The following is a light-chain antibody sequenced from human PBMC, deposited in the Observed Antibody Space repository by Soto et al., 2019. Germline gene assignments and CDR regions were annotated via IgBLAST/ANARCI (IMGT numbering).Light chain of an antibody. J-gene: IGKJ5*01. CDR1: QGISRW. CDR2: EAS. V-gene: IGKV1-5*01. Sequence: DIQMTQSPSTLSATVGDTVTITCQASQGISRWLAWYQQTPGKAPNFLSYEASSLQSGVPSRVRGSGSGTEFTLTITSLKPDDSETYYCQQCNRYPITFGQGTRLEIK. CDR3: QQCNRYPIT.